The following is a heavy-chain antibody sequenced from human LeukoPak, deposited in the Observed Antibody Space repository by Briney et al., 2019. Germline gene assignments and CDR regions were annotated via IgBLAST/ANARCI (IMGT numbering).Heavy chain of an antibody. CDR1: GFTFSSYA. CDR2: VSYDGSNK. J-gene: IGHJ3*02. Sequence: GRSLGLSCAASGFTFSSYAMHWIRQAPGKGLEWVAVVSYDGSNKYYADSVKGRFTISRDNSKNTLYLQMNSLRAEDTAVYYCVTESADAFDIWGQGTMVTVSS. CDR3: VTESADAFDI. V-gene: IGHV3-30*04.